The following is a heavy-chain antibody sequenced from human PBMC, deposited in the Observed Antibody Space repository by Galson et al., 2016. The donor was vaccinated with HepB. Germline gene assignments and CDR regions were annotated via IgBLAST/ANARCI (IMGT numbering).Heavy chain of an antibody. V-gene: IGHV3-30*18. CDR1: GFVFSNYG. CDR3: TKQVAEGGLGDT. CDR2: HSYNGLNQ. Sequence: SLRLSCAASGFVFSNYGMHWVRQAPGKGLEWVAGHSYNGLNQHYPDSLMGRFTVSRDNSKSIMYLQMDSLRPDDTAVYYCTKQVAEGGLGDTWGQGTVVTVSS. J-gene: IGHJ5*02. D-gene: IGHD2-15*01.